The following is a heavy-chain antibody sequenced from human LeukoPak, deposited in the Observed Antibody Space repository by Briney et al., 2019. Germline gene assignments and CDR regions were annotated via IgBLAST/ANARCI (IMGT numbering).Heavy chain of an antibody. J-gene: IGHJ4*02. CDR2: ISGSGGST. Sequence: GGSLRLSCAASGFTFSSYAMSWVRQAPGKGLEWVSAISGSGGSTYYADSVKGRFTISRDNSKNTLYLQMNSLRAEDTAVYYCAKAKLLGSTPTVIFDYWGQGTLVTVSS. V-gene: IGHV3-23*01. CDR1: GFTFSSYA. CDR3: AKAKLLGSTPTVIFDY. D-gene: IGHD4-17*01.